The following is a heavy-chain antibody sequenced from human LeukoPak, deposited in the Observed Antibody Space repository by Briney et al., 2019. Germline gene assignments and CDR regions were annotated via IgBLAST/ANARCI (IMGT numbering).Heavy chain of an antibody. CDR2: ISYDGTNK. J-gene: IGHJ4*02. Sequence: GRSLRLSCTASGFTFSTYAMHWVRQAPGKGLEWVAVISYDGTNKYYADSMKGRFTISRDNSKNTLYLQMNSLRAEDTAVYYCARALDEGARFDYWGQGTLATVSS. CDR3: ARALDEGARFDY. CDR1: GFTFSTYA. V-gene: IGHV3-30-3*01.